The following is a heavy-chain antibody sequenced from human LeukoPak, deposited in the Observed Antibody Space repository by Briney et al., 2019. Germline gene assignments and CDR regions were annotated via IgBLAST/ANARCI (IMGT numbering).Heavy chain of an antibody. J-gene: IGHJ6*03. CDR3: ARLGRDCSSTSCYAGHSYYYYMDV. CDR2: IYPNDSDT. Sequence: GESLKISCKGSGYSFTSYWIGWVRQMPGKGLEWMGIIYPNDSDTRYSPSFQGQVTISADKSISTAYLQWSSLKASDTAMYYCARLGRDCSSTSCYAGHSYYYYMDVWGKGTTVTVSS. CDR1: GYSFTSYW. D-gene: IGHD2-2*01. V-gene: IGHV5-51*01.